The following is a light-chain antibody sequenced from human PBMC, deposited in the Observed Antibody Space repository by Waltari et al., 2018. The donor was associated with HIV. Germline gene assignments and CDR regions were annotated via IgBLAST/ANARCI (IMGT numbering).Light chain of an antibody. V-gene: IGLV1-47*01. CDR2: RNN. CDR3: AAWDDSLSGLV. CDR1: SSKLGSNY. J-gene: IGLJ2*01. Sequence: QSVLTQPPSASGTPGQRVTISCSGSSSKLGSNYVYWYQQLPGTAPKLLIYRNNQRPSGVPDRFSGSKSGTSASLAISGLRSEDEADYYCAAWDDSLSGLVFGGGTKLTVL.